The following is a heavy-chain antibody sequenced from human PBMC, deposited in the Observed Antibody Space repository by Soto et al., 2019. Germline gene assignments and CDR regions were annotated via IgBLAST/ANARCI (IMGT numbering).Heavy chain of an antibody. CDR3: SRGAGYHYHYHAMDV. Sequence: PGGSLRLSCAASGFTFSSYWMHWVRQAPGKGLEWLTRINGEGSYTTYADSVKGRFTISRDNAKNTLYLQLSSLRAEDTAIYYCSRGAGYHYHYHAMDVWGRGTTVTVSS. J-gene: IGHJ6*02. CDR2: INGEGSYT. D-gene: IGHD2-15*01. CDR1: GFTFSSYW. V-gene: IGHV3-74*03.